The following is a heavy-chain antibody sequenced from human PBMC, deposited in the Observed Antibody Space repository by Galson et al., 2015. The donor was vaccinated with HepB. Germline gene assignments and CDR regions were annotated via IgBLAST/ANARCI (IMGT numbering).Heavy chain of an antibody. V-gene: IGHV3-30*03. D-gene: IGHD3-10*01. CDR1: GFTFNSYG. CDR3: AREGSSGSGTYYPPYYSGLDV. CDR2: ISYDGSNK. Sequence: SLRLSCAASGFTFNSYGMHWVRQAPGKGLEWVAIISYDGSNKYYGDLVKGRFTISRDNSKHTLYLQMNSLRGDDTAVYYCAREGSSGSGTYYPPYYSGLDVWGQGTTVTVSS. J-gene: IGHJ6*02.